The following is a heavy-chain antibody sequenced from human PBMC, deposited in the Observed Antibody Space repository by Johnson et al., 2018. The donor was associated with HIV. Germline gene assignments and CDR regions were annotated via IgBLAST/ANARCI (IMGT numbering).Heavy chain of an antibody. D-gene: IGHD3-10*01. CDR1: GFTLSTYW. CDR2: IKQDGSEK. Sequence: EVQLVESGGGLVQPGGSLRLSCAASGFTLSTYWMSWVRQAPGKGLEWVANIKQDGSEKYCVDSVKGRFTISRANAKNSLYLQINSLRAEDTAVYYCARGGLLWFGHPADWGQGTMVTVSS. V-gene: IGHV3-7*01. J-gene: IGHJ3*01. CDR3: ARGGLLWFGHPAD.